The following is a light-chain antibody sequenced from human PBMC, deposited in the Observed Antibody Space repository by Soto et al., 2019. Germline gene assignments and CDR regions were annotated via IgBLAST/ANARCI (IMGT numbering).Light chain of an antibody. CDR1: QRISTW. CDR3: QQYKSYWK. V-gene: IGKV1-5*01. J-gene: IGKJ1*01. CDR2: DAS. Sequence: DIQMTQSPSSMSASVGDRVTITCRASQRISTWLAWYQQKPGKAPKLLISDASSLETGVTSRFSGSGSGTEFTLSINSLQPDDFATYYCQQYKSYWKFGQGTKVDIK.